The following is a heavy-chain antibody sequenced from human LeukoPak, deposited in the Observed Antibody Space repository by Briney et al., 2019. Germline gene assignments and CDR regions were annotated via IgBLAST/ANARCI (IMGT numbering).Heavy chain of an antibody. CDR3: AREYDRDGPSSDAFDI. CDR2: IYYSGIT. Sequence: SETLSLTCTVSGDSISSSSYYWGWIRQPPGKGLEWIGSIYYSGITYYNPSLKSRVTISVDTSKNQFSLKLSSVTAADTAVYYCAREYDRDGPSSDAFDIWGQGTMVTVSS. CDR1: GDSISSSSYY. J-gene: IGHJ3*02. D-gene: IGHD5-24*01. V-gene: IGHV4-39*07.